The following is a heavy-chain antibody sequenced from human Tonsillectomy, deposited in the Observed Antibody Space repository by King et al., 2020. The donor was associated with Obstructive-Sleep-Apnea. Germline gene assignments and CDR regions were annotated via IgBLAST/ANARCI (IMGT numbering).Heavy chain of an antibody. V-gene: IGHV4-59*08. CDR2: MSYSGNT. J-gene: IGHJ5*02. Sequence: QLQESGPGLVKPSETLSLTCTVSVASISSSYWSWIRQPPGKGPDWIGYMSYSGNTNYSPSLKSRLTLSLDTSKNQFSLKLTSVTAADTAVYYCTRHTSELGWFDPWGQGTLVTVSS. CDR3: TRHTSELGWFDP. CDR1: VASISSSY. D-gene: IGHD3-16*01.